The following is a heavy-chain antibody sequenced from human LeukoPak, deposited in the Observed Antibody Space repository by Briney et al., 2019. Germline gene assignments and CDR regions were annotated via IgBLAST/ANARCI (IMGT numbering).Heavy chain of an antibody. J-gene: IGHJ4*02. Sequence: GESLKISCKGSGYSFTSYWIGWVRPMPGKGLEWMGIIYPGDSDTRYSPSFQGQVTISADKSISTAYLQWSSLKASDTAMYYCARRHYYGSGSYYFDYWGQGTLVTVSS. D-gene: IGHD3-10*01. CDR3: ARRHYYGSGSYYFDY. CDR2: IYPGDSDT. V-gene: IGHV5-51*01. CDR1: GYSFTSYW.